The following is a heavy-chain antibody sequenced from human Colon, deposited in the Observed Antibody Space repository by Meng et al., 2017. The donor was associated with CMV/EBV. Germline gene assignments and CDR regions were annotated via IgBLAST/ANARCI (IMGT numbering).Heavy chain of an antibody. Sequence: GESLKISCAASGFSLSNYGMHWVRQAPGKGLEWVSVIAWDGETSYYADSVKGRFTISRDVSKPSLYLEMNNLRPEDTAFYYCVKGGADLKWLLFDSWGPATLVTVSS. D-gene: IGHD3-3*01. V-gene: IGHV3-43D*03. CDR2: IAWDGETS. CDR1: GFSLSNYG. CDR3: VKGGADLKWLLFDS. J-gene: IGHJ4*02.